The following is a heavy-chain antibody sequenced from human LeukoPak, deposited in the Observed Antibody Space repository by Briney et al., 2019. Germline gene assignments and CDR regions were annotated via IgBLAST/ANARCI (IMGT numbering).Heavy chain of an antibody. D-gene: IGHD3-9*01. CDR3: ARSYYDILTGYYLFDY. CDR2: IYYSGST. CDR1: GGSISSYY. V-gene: IGHV4-59*01. Sequence: SETLSLTCTVSGGSISSYYWSWIRQPPGKGLEWIGYIYYSGSTNYNPSPKSRVTISVDTSKNQFSLKLSSVTAADTAVYYCARSYYDILTGYYLFDYWGQGTLVTVSS. J-gene: IGHJ4*02.